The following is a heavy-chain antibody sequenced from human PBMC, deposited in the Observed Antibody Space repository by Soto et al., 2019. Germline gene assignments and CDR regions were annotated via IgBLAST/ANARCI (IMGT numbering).Heavy chain of an antibody. Sequence: PSETLSLTCAVSGGSISSGGYSWSWNRQPPGKGLEWIGYIYHSGSTYYNPSLKSRVTISVDRSKNQFSLKLSSVTAADTAVYYCARAPRGNYGYPSYFDYWGQGTLVTVS. V-gene: IGHV4-30-2*01. D-gene: IGHD3-10*01. CDR2: IYHSGST. CDR3: ARAPRGNYGYPSYFDY. CDR1: GGSISSGGYS. J-gene: IGHJ4*02.